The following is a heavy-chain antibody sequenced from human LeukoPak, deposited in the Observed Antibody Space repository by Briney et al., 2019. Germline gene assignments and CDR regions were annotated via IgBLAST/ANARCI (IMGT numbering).Heavy chain of an antibody. D-gene: IGHD1-26*01. CDR1: GGSFSGYY. J-gene: IGHJ6*02. CDR3: ARDSGAPMTGYYYGMDV. V-gene: IGHV4-34*01. Sequence: PSETLSLTCAVYGGSFSGYYWSWIRQPPGKGLEWIGEINHSGSTNYNPSLKSRVTISVDTSKNQFSLKLSSVTAADTAVYYCARDSGAPMTGYYYGMDVWGQGTTVTVSS. CDR2: INHSGST.